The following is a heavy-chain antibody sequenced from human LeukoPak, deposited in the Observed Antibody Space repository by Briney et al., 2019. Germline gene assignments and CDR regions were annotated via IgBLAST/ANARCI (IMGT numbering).Heavy chain of an antibody. D-gene: IGHD1-26*01. CDR1: GYTFTSYG. CDR2: ISAYNGNT. CDR3: ARDGEYSGSYFIGFDY. Sequence: ASVKVSCKASGYTFTSYGISWVRQAPGQGLEWMGWISAYNGNTNYAQKLQGRVTMTTDTSTSTAYMELRSLRSDDTAVYYCARDGEYSGSYFIGFDYWGQGTLVTVSS. J-gene: IGHJ4*02. V-gene: IGHV1-18*01.